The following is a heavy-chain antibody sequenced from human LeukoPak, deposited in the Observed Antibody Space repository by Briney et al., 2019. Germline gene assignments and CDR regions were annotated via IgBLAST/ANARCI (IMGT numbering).Heavy chain of an antibody. Sequence: GGSLRPSCAASGFTFDDYAMHWVRQAPGKGLEWVSGISWNSGSIGYADSVKGRFTISRDNAKNSLYLQMNSLRAEDTALYYCAKELGSGGFDYWGQGTLVTVSS. CDR1: GFTFDDYA. CDR2: ISWNSGSI. CDR3: AKELGSGGFDY. J-gene: IGHJ4*02. V-gene: IGHV3-9*01. D-gene: IGHD3-10*02.